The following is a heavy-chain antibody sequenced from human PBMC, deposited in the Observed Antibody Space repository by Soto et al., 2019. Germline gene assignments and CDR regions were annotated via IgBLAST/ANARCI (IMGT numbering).Heavy chain of an antibody. Sequence: QLQLQESGPGLVKPSETLSLTCTVSGGSISRGPYSWGWIRQPPGEGLEWIGTFHYSENTYYNPSLESRVTIPVDTSKNQFSLKVTSVTVADTAIYYCARLGGYCSTTSCYGFYGMDVWGQGTTVIVSS. CDR3: ARLGGYCSTTSCYGFYGMDV. V-gene: IGHV4-39*01. J-gene: IGHJ6*02. D-gene: IGHD2-2*01. CDR2: FHYSENT. CDR1: GGSISRGPYS.